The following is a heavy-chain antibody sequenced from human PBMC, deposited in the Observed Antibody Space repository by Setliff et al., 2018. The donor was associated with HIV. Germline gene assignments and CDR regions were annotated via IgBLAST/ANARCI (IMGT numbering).Heavy chain of an antibody. CDR1: GYSFTNYW. Sequence: GESLKISCKGSGYSFTNYWIGWVRQMPGKGLEWMGIIYPGDSDTRYSPSFQGQVTISADKSISTAYLQWSTLKASDTAIYYCARHRHTAAGTLDAFDIWGQGTVVTVSS. J-gene: IGHJ3*02. CDR3: ARHRHTAAGTLDAFDI. V-gene: IGHV5-51*01. CDR2: IYPGDSDT. D-gene: IGHD6-13*01.